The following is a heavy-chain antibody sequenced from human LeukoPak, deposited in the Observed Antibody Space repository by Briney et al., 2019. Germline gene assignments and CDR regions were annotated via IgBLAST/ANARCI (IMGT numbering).Heavy chain of an antibody. CDR3: ARQTGIQYFDY. CDR1: GGSISSSSYY. D-gene: IGHD6-13*01. CDR2: IYYSGST. J-gene: IGHJ4*02. V-gene: IGHV4-39*01. Sequence: KPSETLSLTCTVSGGSISSSSYYWGWIRQPPGKGLEWIGSIYYSGSTYYNPFLKSRVTISVDTSKNQFSLKLSSVTAADTAVYYCARQTGIQYFDYWGQGTLVTVSS.